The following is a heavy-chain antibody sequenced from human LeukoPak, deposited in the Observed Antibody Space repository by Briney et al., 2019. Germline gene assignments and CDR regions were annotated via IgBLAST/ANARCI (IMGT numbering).Heavy chain of an antibody. D-gene: IGHD6-19*01. CDR2: ISGGGDDT. CDR1: GFTFSSYA. Sequence: PGGSLRLSCAASGFTFSSYAMSWVRQAPGKGLEWVSAISGGGDDTYYVDSVKGRFTVSRDNPKNTLYLQMNSLRADDTAVYYCAKDTAQWLVRVTFDYWGQGTLVTVSS. CDR3: AKDTAQWLVRVTFDY. J-gene: IGHJ4*02. V-gene: IGHV3-23*01.